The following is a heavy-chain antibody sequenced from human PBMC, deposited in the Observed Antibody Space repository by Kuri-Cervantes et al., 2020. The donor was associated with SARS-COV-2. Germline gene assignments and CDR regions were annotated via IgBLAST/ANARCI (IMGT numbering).Heavy chain of an antibody. CDR2: IGPSNTYI. Sequence: GGSLKLSCTASGFAFNSYNMKWVRQTPGKGLEWVSGIGPSNTYIYYADSVKGRFTISRDNAKNSLYLQMNSLRAEDTAVYYCARDPWGWYFDLWGRGTLVTVSS. CDR1: GFAFNSYN. J-gene: IGHJ2*01. CDR3: ARDPWGWYFDL. V-gene: IGHV3-21*01. D-gene: IGHD7-27*01.